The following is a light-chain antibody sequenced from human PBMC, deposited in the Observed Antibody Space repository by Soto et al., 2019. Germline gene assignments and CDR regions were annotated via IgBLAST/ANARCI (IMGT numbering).Light chain of an antibody. CDR3: QQRSNWPSIT. CDR1: QGISNF. CDR2: EAS. V-gene: IGKV1D-13*01. J-gene: IGKJ5*01. Sequence: AIQLTQPPSSLSASVGDRVTITCRASQGISNFLAWYQQKPGKAPKLLISEASTLESGVPSRFSGSGSGTDFTLTISSLEPEDFAVYYCQQRSNWPSITFGQGTRLEIK.